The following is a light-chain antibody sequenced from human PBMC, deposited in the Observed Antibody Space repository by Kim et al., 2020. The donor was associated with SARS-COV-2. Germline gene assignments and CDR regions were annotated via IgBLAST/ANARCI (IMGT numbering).Light chain of an antibody. CDR1: QSISNW. V-gene: IGKV1-5*03. CDR3: QQYSSYSA. CDR2: KAS. Sequence: DIQMTKSPSTLSASVGDRVTITCRASQSISNWLAWYQQKPGKAPKLLIYKASTLESGVPLRFSGSGSGTEFTLTISSLQPDDFATYYCQQYSSYSAFGQGTKLEI. J-gene: IGKJ2*01.